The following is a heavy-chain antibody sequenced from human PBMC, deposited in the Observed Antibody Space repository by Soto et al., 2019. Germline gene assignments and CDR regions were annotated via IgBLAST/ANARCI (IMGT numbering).Heavy chain of an antibody. CDR3: AKRLYYDILTGYPNFDY. Sequence: EVQLLESGGGLVQPGGSLRLSCAASGFTFSSYAMSWVRQAPGKGLEWVSAISGSGGSTYYADSVKGWFTISRDNSKNTLYLQMNSLRAEDTAVYYCAKRLYYDILTGYPNFDYWGQGTLVTVSS. CDR1: GFTFSSYA. D-gene: IGHD3-9*01. J-gene: IGHJ4*02. CDR2: ISGSGGST. V-gene: IGHV3-23*01.